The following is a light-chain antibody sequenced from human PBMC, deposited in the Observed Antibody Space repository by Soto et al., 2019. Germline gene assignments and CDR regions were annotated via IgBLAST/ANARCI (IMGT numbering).Light chain of an antibody. CDR1: QDIHNY. V-gene: IGKV1-16*01. Sequence: DIQMTQSPSSLSASVGDRVTITCRASQDIHNYLARFQQKPGKAPQSLIYAASSLESGVPSRFSGSASGTDFTLTISSLQPEDFATYYCQEYLTPPFTFGQGTKLEIK. CDR3: QEYLTPPFT. J-gene: IGKJ2*01. CDR2: AAS.